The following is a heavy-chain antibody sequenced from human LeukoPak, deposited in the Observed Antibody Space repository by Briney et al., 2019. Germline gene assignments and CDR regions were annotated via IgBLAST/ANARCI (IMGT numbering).Heavy chain of an antibody. V-gene: IGHV3-23*01. J-gene: IGHJ4*02. CDR3: AKGLGFWSGYYTPFDY. CDR2: ITASGGST. D-gene: IGHD3-3*01. CDR1: GFTFSSYA. Sequence: GGSLRPSCAASGFTFSSYAMSWVRQTPGKGLEWVSGITASGGSTYHADSVRGRFTISRDNSINTLNLQMNNLRAEDTAIYHCAKGLGFWSGYYTPFDYWGQGSSVTVSS.